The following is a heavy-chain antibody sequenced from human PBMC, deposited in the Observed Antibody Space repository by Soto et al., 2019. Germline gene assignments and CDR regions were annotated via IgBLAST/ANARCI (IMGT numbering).Heavy chain of an antibody. J-gene: IGHJ4*02. CDR1: GFTFSSYA. V-gene: IGHV3-23*01. D-gene: IGHD2-2*01. CDR3: PKGSAASRPYYFDY. CDR2: ITGSGDDT. Sequence: GSLRLSCAASGFTFSSYAMSWVRQDPGKGLEWVSAITGSGDDTYYADSVKGRFTISRDNSKNMLYLQMNSLGIEDTAVYFCPKGSAASRPYYFDYWGQGVLVTVSS.